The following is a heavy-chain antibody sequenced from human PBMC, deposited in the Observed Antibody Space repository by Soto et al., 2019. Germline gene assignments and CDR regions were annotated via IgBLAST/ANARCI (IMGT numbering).Heavy chain of an antibody. V-gene: IGHV4-59*11. J-gene: IGHJ6*02. D-gene: IGHD3-9*01. CDR1: AGSISSHY. CDR3: AREGHYDILAGYLSYYYGMDV. Sequence: PSESLSLTCTVSAGSISSHYWSWNQQPPGKGLEWIGYIYYRVRTNYNPSLKSRDTKSVDTSKTEYSLKLSSVTAPDTDVYYCAREGHYDILAGYLSYYYGMDVWGQGTTVTVSS. CDR2: IYYRVRT.